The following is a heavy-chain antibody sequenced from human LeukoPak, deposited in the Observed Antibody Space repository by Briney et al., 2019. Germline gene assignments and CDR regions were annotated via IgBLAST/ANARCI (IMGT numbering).Heavy chain of an antibody. D-gene: IGHD3-10*01. CDR2: ISYDGSNK. Sequence: GGSLRLSCAASGFTFSGYAMHWVRQAPGKGLEWVAVISYDGSNKYSADPAKGRFTISRDNSKNTLYLQMNSLRAEDTAVYYCARDMGPRPDDYWGQGTLVTVSS. CDR3: ARDMGPRPDDY. CDR1: GFTFSGYA. V-gene: IGHV3-30-3*01. J-gene: IGHJ4*02.